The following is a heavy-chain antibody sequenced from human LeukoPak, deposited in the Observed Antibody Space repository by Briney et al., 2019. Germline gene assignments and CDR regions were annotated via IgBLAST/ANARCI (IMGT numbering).Heavy chain of an antibody. CDR3: ARSRAEKVPVWGSYRHHDAFDI. CDR1: GYSFPNYW. CDR2: IYPCDSDT. Sequence: GESLKISCKGSGYSFPNYWIGWVRQMTGKGLEWMGIIYPCDSDTTYKPSFQGQVTISADKSISTAYLQWSSLKASDTAMYYCARSRAEKVPVWGSYRHHDAFDIWGQGTRVTVSS. J-gene: IGHJ3*02. D-gene: IGHD3-16*02. V-gene: IGHV5-51*01.